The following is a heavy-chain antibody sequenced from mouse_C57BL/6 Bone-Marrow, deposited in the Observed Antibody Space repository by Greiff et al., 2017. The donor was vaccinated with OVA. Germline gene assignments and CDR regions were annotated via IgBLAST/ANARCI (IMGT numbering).Heavy chain of an antibody. CDR2: ISNLAYSI. V-gene: IGHV5-15*01. CDR1: GFTFSDYG. CDR3: ARHSNSYYAMDY. J-gene: IGHJ4*01. D-gene: IGHD2-5*01. Sequence: EVKLMESGGGLVQPGGSLKLSCAASGFTFSDYGMAWVRQAPRKGPEWVAFISNLAYSIYYADTVTGRFTISRENAKNTLYLEMSSLRSEDTAMYYCARHSNSYYAMDYWGQGTSVTVSS.